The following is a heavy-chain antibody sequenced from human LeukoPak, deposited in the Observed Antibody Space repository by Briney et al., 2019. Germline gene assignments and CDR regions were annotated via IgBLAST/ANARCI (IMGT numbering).Heavy chain of an antibody. D-gene: IGHD2-15*01. CDR1: VFSFSTYS. CDR2: ITSSSNTI. CDR3: ARARGGTDYEGFDY. Sequence: GGSLRLSCVASVFSFSTYSMKWVRQALGKGLEWVSYITSSSNTIYYADSVKGRFTISRDNAKNSLYLQMNSLRAEDTALYYCARARGGTDYEGFDYWGQGTLVTVSS. V-gene: IGHV3-48*01. J-gene: IGHJ4*02.